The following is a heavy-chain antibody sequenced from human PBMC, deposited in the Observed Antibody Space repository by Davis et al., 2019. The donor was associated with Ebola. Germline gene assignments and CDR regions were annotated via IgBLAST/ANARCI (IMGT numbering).Heavy chain of an antibody. Sequence: PSETLSLTCTVSGGSISSYYWSWIRQPPGKGLEWIGYIYYSGSTNYNPSLKSRVTISVDTSKNQFSLKLSSVTAADTAVYYCARVSIAPVWYFDLWGRGTLVTVSS. D-gene: IGHD6-6*01. J-gene: IGHJ2*01. CDR1: GGSISSYY. V-gene: IGHV4-59*01. CDR2: IYYSGST. CDR3: ARVSIAPVWYFDL.